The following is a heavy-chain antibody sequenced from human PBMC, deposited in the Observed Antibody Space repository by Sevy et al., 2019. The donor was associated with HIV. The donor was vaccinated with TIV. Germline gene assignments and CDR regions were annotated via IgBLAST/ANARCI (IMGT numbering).Heavy chain of an antibody. CDR1: GFTFNTYG. Sequence: QAGVSLRLSCEGSGFTFNTYGMHWVRQAPGKGLEWVAVIWHDGTNIYYADSVKGRFTISRDNSKNTLFLQMNSLSAEDTAVYYCASLFSLHGVLDIWGQGTMVTVSS. V-gene: IGHV3-33*08. CDR3: ASLFSLHGVLDI. J-gene: IGHJ3*02. D-gene: IGHD2-8*01. CDR2: IWHDGTNI.